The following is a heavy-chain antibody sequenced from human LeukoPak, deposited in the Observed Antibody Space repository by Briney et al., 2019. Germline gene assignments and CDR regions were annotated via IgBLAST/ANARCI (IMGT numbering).Heavy chain of an antibody. CDR1: GGSFSAYY. CDR3: VRATTVVRRFFGL. Sequence: SETLSLTXAVYGGSFSAYYWSWICQSPGEGREWIGEINHSGTTNYNPSLKSRVTISIDTSKNQFSLKLSSVTAADTAMYYFVRATTVVRRFFGLWGRGTLIIVSS. V-gene: IGHV4-34*01. D-gene: IGHD4-23*01. CDR2: INHSGTT. J-gene: IGHJ2*01.